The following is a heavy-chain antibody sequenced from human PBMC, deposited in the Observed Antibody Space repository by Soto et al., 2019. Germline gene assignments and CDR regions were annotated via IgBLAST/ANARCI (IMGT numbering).Heavy chain of an antibody. J-gene: IGHJ6*01. V-gene: IGHV3-53*05. D-gene: IGHD3-10*01. Sequence: RQCGSAARSTVSSNYICWVRQATGKGLEWVSVIYSGGSTYYADSVKGRFTISRDNSKNTLYLQMNSLRSDDTAAYYCLTDTSASIYYRG. CDR3: LTDTSASIYY. CDR2: IYSGGST. CDR1: RSTVSSNY.